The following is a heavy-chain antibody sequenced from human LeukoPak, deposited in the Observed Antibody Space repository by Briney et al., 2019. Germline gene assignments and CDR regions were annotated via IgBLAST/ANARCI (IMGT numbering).Heavy chain of an antibody. CDR2: IYTSGST. CDR3: ARDPSGSGWYDY. D-gene: IGHD6-19*01. Sequence: PSETLSLTCTVSGGSISSGSYYWSWTRQPAGKGLEWIGRIYTSGSTNYNPSLKSRVTISVDTSKNQFSLKLSSVTAADTAVYYCARDPSGSGWYDYWGQGTLVTVSS. J-gene: IGHJ4*02. V-gene: IGHV4-61*02. CDR1: GGSISSGSYY.